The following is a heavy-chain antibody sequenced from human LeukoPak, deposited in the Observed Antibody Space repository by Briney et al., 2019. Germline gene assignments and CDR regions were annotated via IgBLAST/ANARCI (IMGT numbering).Heavy chain of an antibody. J-gene: IGHJ4*02. D-gene: IGHD5-24*01. CDR1: GGSITEYY. Sequence: SETLSHTCTVSGGSITEYYWSWIRQPPGKGLEWIGYIFYTGNTNYNPSLKSRVTISVDASKNQFSLQLSSVTAADTAVYYCARVFRRDGYFDYWGQGTLVTVSS. CDR2: IFYTGNT. V-gene: IGHV4-59*01. CDR3: ARVFRRDGYFDY.